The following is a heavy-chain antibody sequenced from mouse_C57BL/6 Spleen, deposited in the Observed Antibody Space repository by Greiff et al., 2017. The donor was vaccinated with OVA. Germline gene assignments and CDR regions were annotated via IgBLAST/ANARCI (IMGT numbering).Heavy chain of an antibody. CDR2: ISSGGDYI. Sequence: EVMLVESGEGLVKPGGSLKLSCAASGFTFSSYAMSWVRQTPEKRLEWVAYISSGGDYIYYADTVKGRFTISRDNARNTLYLQMSSLKSEDTAMYYCTREGREAWFAYWGQGTLVTVSA. V-gene: IGHV5-9-1*02. J-gene: IGHJ3*01. CDR3: TREGREAWFAY. CDR1: GFTFSSYA.